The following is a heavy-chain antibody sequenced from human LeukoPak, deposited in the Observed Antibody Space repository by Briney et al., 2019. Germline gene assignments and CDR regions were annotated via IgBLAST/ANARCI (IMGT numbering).Heavy chain of an antibody. Sequence: PEASVKVSCKASGYSFTNYGISWVRQDPAQGLEWMGWISAYNGYTHFAQKFQGRVTMTTDTSTSTAYMELRSLRSDDTAVYYCARGFPPRRNYDSSGYYSYYFDHWGQGTLVTVSS. J-gene: IGHJ4*02. CDR1: GYSFTNYG. CDR3: ARGFPPRRNYDSSGYYSYYFDH. D-gene: IGHD3-22*01. V-gene: IGHV1-18*01. CDR2: ISAYNGYT.